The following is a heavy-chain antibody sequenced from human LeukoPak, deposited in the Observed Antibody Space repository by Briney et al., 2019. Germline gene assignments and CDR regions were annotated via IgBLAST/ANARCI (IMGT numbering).Heavy chain of an antibody. Sequence: GGSLRLSCAASGFTFSSYAVSWVRQAPGRGLEGVSAISGSGGSTYYAGSVKGRFTISRDNSKNTLDLQMNSLRAEDTAVYYCAKEFGYSSSWNTEVGMDVWGQGTTVTVSS. CDR3: AKEFGYSSSWNTEVGMDV. D-gene: IGHD6-13*01. CDR1: GFTFSSYA. V-gene: IGHV3-23*01. J-gene: IGHJ6*02. CDR2: ISGSGGST.